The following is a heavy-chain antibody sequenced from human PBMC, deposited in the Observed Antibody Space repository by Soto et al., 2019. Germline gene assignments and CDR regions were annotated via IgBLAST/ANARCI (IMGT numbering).Heavy chain of an antibody. CDR2: IYYSGST. V-gene: IGHV4-31*03. CDR3: ARVPGP. J-gene: IGHJ5*02. Sequence: SETLSLTCTVSGGSISSGGYYWGWVRQHPGKGLEWIGYIYYSGSTYYNPSLKSRVTMSVDRSKNEFSLNVSSVTAADTAVYYCARVPGPWGQGTLVTVSS. CDR1: GGSISSGGYY.